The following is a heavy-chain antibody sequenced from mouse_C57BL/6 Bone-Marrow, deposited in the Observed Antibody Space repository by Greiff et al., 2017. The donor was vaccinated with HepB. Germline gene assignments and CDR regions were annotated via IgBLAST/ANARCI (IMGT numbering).Heavy chain of an antibody. CDR1: GYTFTSYW. Sequence: QVQLQQPGAELVKPGASVKLSCKASGYTFTSYWMHWVKKRPGRGLEWIGRFDPNSGGTKYNEKFKSKATLTVDKPASTAYMQLSSLTSEDTAVYYCARTRYFDVWGTGTTVSVSS. V-gene: IGHV1-72*01. J-gene: IGHJ1*03. CDR3: ARTRYFDV. CDR2: FDPNSGGT.